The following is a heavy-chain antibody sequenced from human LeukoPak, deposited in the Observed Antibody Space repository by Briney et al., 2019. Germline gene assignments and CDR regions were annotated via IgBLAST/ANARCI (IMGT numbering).Heavy chain of an antibody. CDR2: IYYSGST. CDR1: GESISSYY. Sequence: PSETLSLTCAVYGESISSYYWSWIRQPPGKGLEWIGYIYYSGSTNYNPSLKSRVTISVDTSKNQFSLKLSSVTAADTAVYYCARGLMMAVAGRGEFHYWGQGTLVTVSS. J-gene: IGHJ4*02. V-gene: IGHV4-59*01. D-gene: IGHD6-13*01. CDR3: ARGLMMAVAGRGEFHY.